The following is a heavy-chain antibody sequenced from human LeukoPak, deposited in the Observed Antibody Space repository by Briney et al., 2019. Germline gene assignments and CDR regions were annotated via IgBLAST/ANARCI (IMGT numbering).Heavy chain of an antibody. CDR1: GFTFSDYY. J-gene: IGHJ3*02. V-gene: IGHV3-11*01. D-gene: IGHD3-22*01. CDR2: ISSSGSTI. CDR3: ARARYYDSSGYYYDDAFDI. Sequence: GGSLRLSCAASGFTFSDYYMSWIRQAPGKGLEWVSYISSSGSTIYYADSVKGRFTISRDNAKNSLYLQMNSLRAEDTAVYYCARARYYDSSGYYYDDAFDIWGQGTMVTVSS.